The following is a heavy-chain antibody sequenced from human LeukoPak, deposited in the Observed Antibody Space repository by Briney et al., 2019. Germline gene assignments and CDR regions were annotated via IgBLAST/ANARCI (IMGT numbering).Heavy chain of an antibody. CDR1: GYSISSGYY. CDR2: IYHSGST. J-gene: IGHJ4*02. V-gene: IGHV4-38-2*01. D-gene: IGHD2-2*02. CDR3: ARQVVVPAAIPYYFDS. Sequence: SETLSLTCAVSGYSISSGYYWGWIRQPPGKGLEWIGSIYHSGSTYYNPSLKSRVTIPVDTPKNQFSLKLSSVTAADTAVYYCARQVVVPAAIPYYFDSWGQGTLVTVSS.